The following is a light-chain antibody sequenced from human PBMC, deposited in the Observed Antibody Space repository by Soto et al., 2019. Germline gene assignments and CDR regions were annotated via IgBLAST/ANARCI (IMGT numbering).Light chain of an antibody. CDR1: SSDVGSYNL. Sequence: QSALTQPASVSGSPGQSITISCTGTSSDVGSYNLVSWYQLHPGKAPKLMIYEGSKRPSGVSNRFSGSKSGNTASLTISGLQAEDEADYYCCSYAGSSTYAFGTGTKVTVL. CDR3: CSYAGSSTYA. J-gene: IGLJ1*01. CDR2: EGS. V-gene: IGLV2-23*01.